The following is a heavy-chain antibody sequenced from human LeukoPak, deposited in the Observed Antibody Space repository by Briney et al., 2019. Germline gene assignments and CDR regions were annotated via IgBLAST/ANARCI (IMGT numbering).Heavy chain of an antibody. J-gene: IGHJ6*02. CDR1: GGSISSGGYY. CDR2: IYYSGST. CDR3: AREGTYGSGSYYNREYYGMDV. D-gene: IGHD3-10*01. V-gene: IGHV4-31*03. Sequence: SQTLSLTCTVSGGSISSGGYYWSWIRQHLGKGLEWIGYIYYSGSTYYNPSLKSRVTISVDTSKNQFSLKLSSVTAADTAVYYCAREGTYGSGSYYNREYYGMDVWGQGTTVTVSS.